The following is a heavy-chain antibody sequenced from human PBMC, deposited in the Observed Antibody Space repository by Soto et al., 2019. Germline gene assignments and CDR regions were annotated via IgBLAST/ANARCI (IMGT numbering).Heavy chain of an antibody. J-gene: IGHJ4*02. Sequence: QVQLVQSGAEVKKPGSSVKVSCKASGGTFSSYAISWVRQAPGQGLEWMGGIIPIFGTANYAQKFQGRVTITADESTSTAYMELSSLRSEDTDVYYCARGSIVVVPAAITFDYWGQGTLVTVSS. CDR3: ARGSIVVVPAAITFDY. D-gene: IGHD2-2*02. V-gene: IGHV1-69*01. CDR1: GGTFSSYA. CDR2: IIPIFGTA.